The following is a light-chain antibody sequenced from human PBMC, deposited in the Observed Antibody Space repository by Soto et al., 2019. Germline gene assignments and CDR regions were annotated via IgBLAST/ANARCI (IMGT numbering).Light chain of an antibody. CDR2: DVS. Sequence: EIVLTQSPGTLTLSPGERATLSCRASQSVSKCLAWYQQKPGQTPRLLIYDVSSRAPGIPARFSGSGSGTDFTLTISSLEPEDFAVYYCQQRNNWPPITFGQGTRLEIK. J-gene: IGKJ5*01. V-gene: IGKV3-11*01. CDR1: QSVSKC. CDR3: QQRNNWPPIT.